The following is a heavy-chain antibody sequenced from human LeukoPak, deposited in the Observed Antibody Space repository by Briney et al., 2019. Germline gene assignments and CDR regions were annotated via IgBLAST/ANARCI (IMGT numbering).Heavy chain of an antibody. D-gene: IGHD6-6*01. Sequence: SETLSLTCTVSGGSISSSSYYWGWIRQPPGKGLEWIGSIYYSGSTYYNPSLKSRVTISVDTSKNQFSLKLSSVTAADTAVYYCARPHSYSSYAFDLWGQGTLVTVSS. CDR3: ARPHSYSSYAFDL. J-gene: IGHJ3*01. V-gene: IGHV4-39*01. CDR1: GGSISSSSYY. CDR2: IYYSGST.